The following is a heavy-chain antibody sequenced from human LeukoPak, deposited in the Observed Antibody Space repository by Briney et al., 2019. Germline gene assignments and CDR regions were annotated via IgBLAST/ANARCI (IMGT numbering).Heavy chain of an antibody. D-gene: IGHD3-22*01. Sequence: SETLSLTCTVSGGSISSYYWSWIRQPPGKGLEWIGYIYYSGSTYYNPSLKSRVTISIDTSKNQLSLKLSSVTAADTAVYYCARGGYYYDRSGSMFAADYYYAMDVWGQGTTVTVSS. CDR2: IYYSGST. V-gene: IGHV4-59*12. CDR1: GGSISSYY. J-gene: IGHJ6*02. CDR3: ARGGYYYDRSGSMFAADYYYAMDV.